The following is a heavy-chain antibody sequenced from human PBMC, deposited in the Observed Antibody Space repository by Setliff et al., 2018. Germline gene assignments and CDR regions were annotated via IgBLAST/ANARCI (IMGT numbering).Heavy chain of an antibody. CDR1: GYAFTDNY. Sequence: ASVKVSCKTSGYAFTDNYIHWVRQAPGQGLEWMGWINPKTGGTNLAQKFQGWVSMTRDTSITTAYMELSRLTSDDTAVYFCARSDHLVVDGFDVWGKGTMVTVSS. V-gene: IGHV1-2*04. CDR3: ARSDHLVVDGFDV. J-gene: IGHJ3*01. D-gene: IGHD3-16*01. CDR2: INPKTGGT.